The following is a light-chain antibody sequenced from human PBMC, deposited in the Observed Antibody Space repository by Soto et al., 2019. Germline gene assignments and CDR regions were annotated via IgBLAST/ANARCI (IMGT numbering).Light chain of an antibody. CDR1: SSSIERNT. CDR2: LNS. V-gene: IGLV1-44*01. J-gene: IGLJ1*01. Sequence: QSVLAQPPSASGTPGQRVTISCSGDSSSIERNTVSWYQQLPGMAPKLLIYLNSRRPSGVPDRFSGSKSGTSAPLAISGLQSEDEAEYYCISYTSDDVRYVFGTGTKVTVL. CDR3: ISYTSDDVRYV.